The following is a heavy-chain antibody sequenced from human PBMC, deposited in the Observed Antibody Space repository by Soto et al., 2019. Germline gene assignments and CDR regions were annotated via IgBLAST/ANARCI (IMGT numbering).Heavy chain of an antibody. CDR1: GFTFSSYS. CDR3: ARGDYYDFWSGYYRVDAFDI. Sequence: PGGSLRLSCAASGFTFSSYSMNWVRQAPGKGLEWVSSISSSSSYIYYADSVKGRFTISRDNAKNSLYLQMNSLRAEDTAVYYCARGDYYDFWSGYYRVDAFDIWGQGTMVTVSS. CDR2: ISSSSSYI. J-gene: IGHJ3*02. V-gene: IGHV3-21*01. D-gene: IGHD3-3*01.